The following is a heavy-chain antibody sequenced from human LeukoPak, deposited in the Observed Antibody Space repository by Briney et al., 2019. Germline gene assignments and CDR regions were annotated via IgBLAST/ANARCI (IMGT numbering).Heavy chain of an antibody. D-gene: IGHD5-24*01. CDR3: ARGTVEMATIIDY. J-gene: IGHJ4*02. Sequence: SVKVSCKASGYTFTDYYVHRVRLVPGQGLEWMGGIIPIFGTANYAQKFQGRVTITADESTGTAYMELSSLRSEDTAVYYCARGTVEMATIIDYWGQGTLVTVSS. CDR1: GYTFTDYY. CDR2: IIPIFGTA. V-gene: IGHV1-69*13.